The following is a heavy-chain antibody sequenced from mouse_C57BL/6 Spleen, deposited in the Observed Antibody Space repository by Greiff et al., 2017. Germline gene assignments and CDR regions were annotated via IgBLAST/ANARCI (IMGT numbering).Heavy chain of an antibody. CDR1: GYTFTSYW. CDR3: ARRKGYYCSDWYFDV. CDR2: INPSNGGT. V-gene: IGHV1-53*01. Sequence: QVQLKQPGTELVKPGASVKLSCKASGYTFTSYWMHWVKQRPGQGLEWIGNINPSNGGTNYNEKFKSKATLTVDKSSSTAYMQISSLTSEDSAGYYCARRKGYYCSDWYFDVWGTGTTVTVSS. J-gene: IGHJ1*03. D-gene: IGHD1-1*01.